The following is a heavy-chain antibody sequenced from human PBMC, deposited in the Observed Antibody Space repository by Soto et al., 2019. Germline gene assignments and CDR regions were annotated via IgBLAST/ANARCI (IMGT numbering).Heavy chain of an antibody. D-gene: IGHD6-13*01. V-gene: IGHV4-34*01. Sequence: SETLSLTCDVYVGYFSRYYWSWISKPPGKGLEWIGELNHSGSTNYNPSLKSRVTISLDTSKNQLSLKLSSVTAADTAVYYCASGRKQVAAAGTGKDYYYDYGMDVWGQGTTVTVSS. CDR2: LNHSGST. CDR3: ASGRKQVAAAGTGKDYYYDYGMDV. CDR1: VGYFSRYY. J-gene: IGHJ6*02.